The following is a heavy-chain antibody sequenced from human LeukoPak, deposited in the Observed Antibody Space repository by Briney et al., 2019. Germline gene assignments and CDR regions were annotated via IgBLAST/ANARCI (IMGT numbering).Heavy chain of an antibody. CDR3: ARGPQWLPQGQYFQH. J-gene: IGHJ1*01. Sequence: AASVKVSCKASGGTFSSYAISWVRQAPGQGLEWMGGIIPIFGTANYAQKFQGRVTITADKSTSTAYMELSSLRSEDTAVYYCARGPQWLPQGQYFQHWGQGILVTVSS. CDR2: IIPIFGTA. CDR1: GGTFSSYA. D-gene: IGHD6-19*01. V-gene: IGHV1-69*06.